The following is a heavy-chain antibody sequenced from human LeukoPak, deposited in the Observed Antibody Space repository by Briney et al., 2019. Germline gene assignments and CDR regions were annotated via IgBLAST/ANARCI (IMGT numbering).Heavy chain of an antibody. CDR2: ISQDGSSK. CDR3: ARASAYYGSSGYFSFDP. J-gene: IGHJ5*02. V-gene: IGHV3-30*04. D-gene: IGHD3-22*01. Sequence: GRSLRLSCAASGFSITSYGMHWVRQAQGKGLEWVAAISQDGSSKKFADSVKGRFTISRDNSKNTLYLHMDSLRAEDTAVYYCARASAYYGSSGYFSFDPWGQGTLVTVAS. CDR1: GFSITSYG.